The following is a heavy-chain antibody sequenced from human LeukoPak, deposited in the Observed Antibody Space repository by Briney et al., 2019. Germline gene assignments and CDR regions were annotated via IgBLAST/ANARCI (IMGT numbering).Heavy chain of an antibody. CDR1: GFTFSSYA. CDR3: ARDSLGDPTYYFDY. V-gene: IGHV3-30*04. D-gene: IGHD3-10*01. Sequence: PGRSLRLSCAASGFTFSSYAMHWVRQAPGKGLEWVAVISYDGSNKQYADSVRGRLTISRDNSKNTLYVQMNSLRAEDTAVYYCARDSLGDPTYYFDYWGQGTLVTVSS. J-gene: IGHJ4*02. CDR2: ISYDGSNK.